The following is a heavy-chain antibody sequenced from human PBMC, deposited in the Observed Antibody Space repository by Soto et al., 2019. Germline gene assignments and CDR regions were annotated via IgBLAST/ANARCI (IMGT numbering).Heavy chain of an antibody. CDR1: GYAFITYA. J-gene: IGHJ4*02. CDR2: INAGNGNT. V-gene: IGHV1-3*01. CDR3: ARGIIVGGWYPYYFDS. Sequence: ASVKVSCKASGYAFITYAMHRVRQAPGQRLGWMGWINAGNGNTKYSQKFQGRVSITRDTSASTAYMELSSLRSEDTAVYYCARGIIVGGWYPYYFDSWSQGTLVTVSS. D-gene: IGHD6-19*01.